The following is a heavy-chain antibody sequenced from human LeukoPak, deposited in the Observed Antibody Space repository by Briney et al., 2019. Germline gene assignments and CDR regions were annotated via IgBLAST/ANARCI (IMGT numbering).Heavy chain of an antibody. CDR3: ARSIAAAGIPYDYVWGSYRPFDY. V-gene: IGHV1-18*01. Sequence: ASVKVSCKASGYTFTSYGISWVRQAPGQGLEWMGWISAYNGNTNYAQKLQGRVTMTTDTSTSTAYMELRSLRSDDTAVYYCARSIAAAGIPYDYVWGSYRPFDYWGQGTLVTVSS. J-gene: IGHJ4*02. CDR1: GYTFTSYG. D-gene: IGHD3-16*02. CDR2: ISAYNGNT.